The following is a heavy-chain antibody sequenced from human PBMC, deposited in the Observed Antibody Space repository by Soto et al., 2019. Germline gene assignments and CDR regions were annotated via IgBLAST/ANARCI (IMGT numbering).Heavy chain of an antibody. Sequence: EVQLLESGGDLVQPGGSLRLSCAASGFTFSSYWMNWVRQAPGKGLVWVSRINSDGSSTSYADSVKGRFTISRDNAKNTLYLQMNSLRAEDTAVYYCARGGVRRARCCVDYYYMDVWGKGTTVTVSS. CDR3: ARGGVRRARCCVDYYYMDV. CDR2: INSDGSST. J-gene: IGHJ6*03. V-gene: IGHV3-74*01. D-gene: IGHD3-10*01. CDR1: GFTFSSYW.